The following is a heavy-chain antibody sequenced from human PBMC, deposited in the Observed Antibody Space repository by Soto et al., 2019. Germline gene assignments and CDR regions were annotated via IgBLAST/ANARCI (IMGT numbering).Heavy chain of an antibody. Sequence: QVQLVESGGGVVQVGRSLRLSCAASGFSFSNYGMHWVRHAPGKGLEWVAVVRYDGSHKYYADSVKGRFTISRDNSKNMLFLQMNSLRSXDTAVYYCAREGGGFYWGQGTLVTVSS. J-gene: IGHJ4*02. CDR2: VRYDGSHK. V-gene: IGHV3-33*01. CDR3: AREGGGFY. D-gene: IGHD3-16*01. CDR1: GFSFSNYG.